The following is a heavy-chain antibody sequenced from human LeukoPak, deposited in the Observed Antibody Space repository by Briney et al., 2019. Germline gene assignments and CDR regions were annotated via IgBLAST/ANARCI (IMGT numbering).Heavy chain of an antibody. J-gene: IGHJ4*02. D-gene: IGHD3-10*01. CDR1: GFPFSSYG. CDR3: AGSWFYRDYFEY. Sequence: HPGRSLRLSCAASGFPFSSYGMHWVRQAPGKGLEWVAVLSYDGGNEYYADSVKGRFTISRDNSKNTLYLQMNSLRVEDTAVYYCAGSWFYRDYFEYWGQGTLVTVSS. CDR2: LSYDGGNE. V-gene: IGHV3-30*03.